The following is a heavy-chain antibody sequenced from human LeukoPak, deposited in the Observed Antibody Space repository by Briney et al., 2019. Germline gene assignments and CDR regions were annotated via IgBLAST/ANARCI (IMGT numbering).Heavy chain of an antibody. D-gene: IGHD2-2*01. CDR1: GYTFTSYG. CDR2: ISAYNGNT. V-gene: IGHV1-18*01. J-gene: IGHJ5*02. Sequence: GASVKVSCKASGYTFTSYGISWVRQAPGQGLEWMGWISAYNGNTNYAQKLQGRVTMTTDISTSTAYMELRSLRSDDTAVYYCARDSVVPAAAGGFDPWGQGTLVTVSS. CDR3: ARDSVVPAAAGGFDP.